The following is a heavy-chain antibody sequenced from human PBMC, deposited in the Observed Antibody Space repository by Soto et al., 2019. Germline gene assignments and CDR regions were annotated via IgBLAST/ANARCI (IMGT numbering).Heavy chain of an antibody. CDR2: IVVGSGNT. J-gene: IGHJ4*02. CDR3: AAETGVAAAGIDY. D-gene: IGHD6-13*01. V-gene: IGHV1-58*01. CDR1: GFTFTSSA. Sequence: SVKVSCKASGFTFTSSAVQWVRQARGQRLEWIGWIVVGSGNTNYAQKFQERVTITRDMSTSTAYMELSSLRSEDTAVYYCAAETGVAAAGIDYWGQGTLVTVS.